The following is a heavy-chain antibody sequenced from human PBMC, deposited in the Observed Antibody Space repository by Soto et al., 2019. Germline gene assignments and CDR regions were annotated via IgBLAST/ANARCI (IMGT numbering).Heavy chain of an antibody. D-gene: IGHD6-13*01. V-gene: IGHV3-30*18. J-gene: IGHJ6*02. Sequence: GGSLRLSCAASGFTFSSYGMHWVRQAPGKGLEWVAVISYDGSNKYYADSVKGRFTISRDNSKNTLYLQMNSLRAEDTAVYYCAKDVGIAAAGTDYYYGMDVWGQGTTVTVSS. CDR3: AKDVGIAAAGTDYYYGMDV. CDR1: GFTFSSYG. CDR2: ISYDGSNK.